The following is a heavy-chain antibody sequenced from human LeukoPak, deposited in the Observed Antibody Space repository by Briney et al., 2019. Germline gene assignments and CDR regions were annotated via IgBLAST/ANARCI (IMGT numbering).Heavy chain of an antibody. J-gene: IGHJ4*02. V-gene: IGHV4-34*01. D-gene: IGHD3-9*01. CDR3: ARARRYFDWLSQRTYYFDY. CDR1: GGSISSYY. CDR2: INHSGST. Sequence: SETLSLTCTVSGGSISSYYWSWIRQPPGKGLEWIGEINHSGSTNYNPSLKSRVTISVDTSKNQFSLKLSSVTAADTAVYYCARARRYFDWLSQRTYYFDYWGQGTLVTVSS.